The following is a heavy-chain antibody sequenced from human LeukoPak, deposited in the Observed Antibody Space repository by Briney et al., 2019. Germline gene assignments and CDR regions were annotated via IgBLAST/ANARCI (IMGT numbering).Heavy chain of an antibody. Sequence: ASVKVSCKASGYTFTSYGISWVRQAPGQGLEWMGGIIPMFGTANYAQNFQGRVTITADESTGTAYMDLSSLRSEDTAVYYCARGRGGSSSTSRTGNWLDPWGQGTLVTVSS. CDR3: ARGRGGSSSTSRTGNWLDP. D-gene: IGHD2-2*01. V-gene: IGHV1-69*13. CDR1: GYTFTSYG. J-gene: IGHJ5*02. CDR2: IIPMFGTA.